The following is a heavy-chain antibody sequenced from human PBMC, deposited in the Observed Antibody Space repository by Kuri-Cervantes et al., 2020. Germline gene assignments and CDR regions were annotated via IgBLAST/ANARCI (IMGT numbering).Heavy chain of an antibody. CDR3: ARDDCCLFDY. CDR1: GFTFSSYG. J-gene: IGHJ4*01. V-gene: IGHV3-30*03. CDR2: ISYDGSNK. D-gene: IGHD2-21*01. Sequence: LSLTCAASGFTFSSYGMHWVRQAPGKGLEWVAVISYDGSNKYYADSVKGRFTISRDNSKNTLYLQMNSLRDDDTAVYYCARDDCCLFDYWGHGTLVTVSS.